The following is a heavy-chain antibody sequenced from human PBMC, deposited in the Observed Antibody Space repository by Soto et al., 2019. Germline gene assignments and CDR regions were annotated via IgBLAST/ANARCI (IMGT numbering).Heavy chain of an antibody. D-gene: IGHD3-3*01. CDR2: IGPTGDT. Sequence: PGGSLRLSCAASGFTFNTYDMQWVRQAPGKGLEWVSTIGPTGDTYYAGSVKGRFTISRENARNSLHLQMNSLRAGDTATYYCTRRSVLEPPFGMDVWGQGTTVTVSS. CDR3: TRRSVLEPPFGMDV. CDR1: GFTFNTYD. J-gene: IGHJ6*02. V-gene: IGHV3-13*01.